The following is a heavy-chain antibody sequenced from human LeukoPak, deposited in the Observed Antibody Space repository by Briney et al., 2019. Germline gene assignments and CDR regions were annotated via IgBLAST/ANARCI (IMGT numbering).Heavy chain of an antibody. J-gene: IGHJ2*01. V-gene: IGHV4-4*07. CDR1: GGSISSYY. D-gene: IGHD1-26*01. CDR2: IYTSGST. CDR3: ARRGLVGATGNWYFDL. Sequence: SETLSLTCTVSGGSISSYYWSWIRQPAGKGLEWIGRIYTSGSTNYNPSLKSRVTMSVDTSKNQFSLKLSSVTAADTAVYYCARRGLVGATGNWYFDLWGRGTLVTVSS.